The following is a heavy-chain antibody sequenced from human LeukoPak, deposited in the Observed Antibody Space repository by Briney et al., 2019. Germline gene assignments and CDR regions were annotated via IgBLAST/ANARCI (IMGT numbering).Heavy chain of an antibody. D-gene: IGHD6-6*01. Sequence: GGSLRLSXAASGFTVSSNYMSWVRQAPGKGLEWVSVIYSGGSTYYADSVKGRFTISRDNSKNTLYLQMNSLRAEDTAVYYCARDYGSSPALGYWGQGTLVTVSS. CDR1: GFTVSSNY. J-gene: IGHJ4*02. CDR2: IYSGGST. V-gene: IGHV3-53*01. CDR3: ARDYGSSPALGY.